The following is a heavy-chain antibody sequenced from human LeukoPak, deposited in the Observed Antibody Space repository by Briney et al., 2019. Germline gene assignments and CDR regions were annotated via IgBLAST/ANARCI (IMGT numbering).Heavy chain of an antibody. J-gene: IGHJ4*02. CDR2: IYYSGRT. CDR3: ARGGGGFSHGRFDY. CDR1: SGSINNYY. Sequence: SETLSLTCTVSSGSINNYYWSWIRQPPGKGLEWIGYIYYSGRTNYKPSLKNRATMSVDTSKNHFSLKLTSVTAADTVVYYCARGGGGFSHGRFDYWGLGTLVTVSS. V-gene: IGHV4-59*01. D-gene: IGHD5-18*01.